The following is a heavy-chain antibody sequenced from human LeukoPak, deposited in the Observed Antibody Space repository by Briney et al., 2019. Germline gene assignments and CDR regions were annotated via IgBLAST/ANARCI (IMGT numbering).Heavy chain of an antibody. D-gene: IGHD6-13*01. CDR1: GYTFTSYD. CDR2: MNPNSGYT. J-gene: IGHJ4*02. CDR3: ARSLGLIPAAGMEAYYFDY. Sequence: ASVKLFCKASGYTFTSYDINWVRQATGQGLEWMGWMNPNSGYTGYAQKFQGRVTMIRNTSISTAYMELSSLRSEDTAVYYCARSLGLIPAAGMEAYYFDYWGQGTLVTVSS. V-gene: IGHV1-8*01.